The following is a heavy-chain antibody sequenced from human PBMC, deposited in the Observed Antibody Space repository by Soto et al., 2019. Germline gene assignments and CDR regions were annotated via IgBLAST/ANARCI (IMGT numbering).Heavy chain of an antibody. CDR2: IYHSGST. J-gene: IGHJ5*02. D-gene: IGHD2-8*01. Sequence: SETLSLTCTVSGSSISSVDYYWSWIRQPPGKGLEWNGYIYHSGSTYYNPSLKSRVTIPVDRSKNQFSLKLSSVTAADTAVYYCARWWMYGPRFDPWGQGTLVTVSS. V-gene: IGHV4-30-2*01. CDR3: ARWWMYGPRFDP. CDR1: GSSISSVDYY.